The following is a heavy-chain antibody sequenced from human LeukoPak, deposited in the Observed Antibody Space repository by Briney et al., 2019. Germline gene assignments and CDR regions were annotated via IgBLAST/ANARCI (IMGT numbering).Heavy chain of an antibody. V-gene: IGHV1-69*05. CDR1: GGTFSSYA. CDR2: IIPIFGTA. Sequence: ASVKVSCKASGGTFSSYAISWVRQAPGQGLEGMGGIIPIFGTANYAQKFQGRVTITTDESTSTAYMELSSLRSEDTAVYYCARVPTTVTTWFDYWGQGTLVTFSS. CDR3: ARVPTTVTTWFDY. J-gene: IGHJ4*02. D-gene: IGHD4-17*01.